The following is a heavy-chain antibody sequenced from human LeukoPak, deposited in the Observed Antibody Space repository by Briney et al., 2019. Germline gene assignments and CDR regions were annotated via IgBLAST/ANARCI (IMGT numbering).Heavy chain of an antibody. CDR3: AKDGRGFRWGNWFDS. V-gene: IGHV3-30*18. D-gene: IGHD4-23*01. J-gene: IGHJ5*01. CDR2: ISYDANDN. CDR1: GFXXSXXA. Sequence: SLRLSCAASGFXXSXXAIHXVXQAPGKGXEWXXXISYDANDNHYADSVTGRFTISRDNSRTTVYLQISSLRVEDTAVYYCAKDGRGFRWGNWFDSWGQGTLVTVSS.